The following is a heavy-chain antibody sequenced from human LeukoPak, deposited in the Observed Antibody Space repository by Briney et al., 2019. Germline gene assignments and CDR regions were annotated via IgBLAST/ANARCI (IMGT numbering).Heavy chain of an antibody. CDR1: GGSISSSSYY. CDR3: ARGGRYYDILTGYTSAYYFDY. D-gene: IGHD3-9*01. Sequence: SETLSLTCTVSGGSISSSSYYWGWIRPPPGKGLEWIGSIYYSGSTYYNPSLKSRVTISVDTSKNQFSLKLSSVTAADTAVYYCARGGRYYDILTGYTSAYYFDYWGQGTLVTVSS. CDR2: IYYSGST. J-gene: IGHJ4*02. V-gene: IGHV4-39*07.